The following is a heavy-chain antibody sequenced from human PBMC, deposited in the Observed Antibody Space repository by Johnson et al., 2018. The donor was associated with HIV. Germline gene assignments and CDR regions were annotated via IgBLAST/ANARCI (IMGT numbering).Heavy chain of an antibody. V-gene: IGHV3-30-3*01. CDR1: GFTFSSYW. D-gene: IGHD1-1*01. CDR3: ARDRAKVDDPNDAFDI. J-gene: IGHJ3*02. CDR2: TPYDGTNK. Sequence: QVQLVESGGGVVQPGGSLRLSCAASGFTFSSYWMHWVRQAPGKGLEWVAVTPYDGTNKNYADSVKGRFTISRDNSKNTVYLQMNRLRAEDTAVYYCARDRAKVDDPNDAFDIWGQGTVVTVSS.